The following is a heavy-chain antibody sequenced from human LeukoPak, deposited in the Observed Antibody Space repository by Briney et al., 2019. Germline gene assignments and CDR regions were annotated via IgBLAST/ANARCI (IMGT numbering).Heavy chain of an antibody. V-gene: IGHV1-18*01. D-gene: IGHD4-23*01. CDR3: ARNGTGYDGGWPDY. CDR1: GYAFNDFG. J-gene: IGHJ4*01. Sequence: ASVKVSCKASGYAFNDFGITWVRQAPGQGLEWMGWISTYTNYAQNLQDRVTMTTDTSTSTAYMELRSLRSDDTAVYYSARNGTGYDGGWPDYWGQGTLVTVSS. CDR2: ISTYT.